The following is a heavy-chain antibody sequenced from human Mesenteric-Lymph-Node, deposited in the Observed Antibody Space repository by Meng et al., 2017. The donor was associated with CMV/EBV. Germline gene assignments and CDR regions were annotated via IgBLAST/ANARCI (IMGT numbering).Heavy chain of an antibody. V-gene: IGHV4-39*07. J-gene: IGHJ4*02. CDR2: IYYSGST. Sequence: SETLSLTCTVSGGSISSSSYYWGWIRQPPGKGLEWIGSIYYSGSTYYNPSLKSRVTISVDTSKNQFSLKLSSVTAADTAVYYCARVPNCGGDCYSDYWGQGTLVTVSS. D-gene: IGHD2-21*01. CDR3: ARVPNCGGDCYSDY. CDR1: GGSISSSSYY.